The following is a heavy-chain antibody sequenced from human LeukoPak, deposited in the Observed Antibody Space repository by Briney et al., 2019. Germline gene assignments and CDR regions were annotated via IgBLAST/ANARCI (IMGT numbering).Heavy chain of an antibody. CDR3: ARDRDTAMVDGYYYGMDV. CDR1: GGSISSGGYY. Sequence: SETLSLTCTVSGGSISSGGYYWSWIRQHPGKGLEWIGYIYYSGSTYYNPSLKSRVTISVDTSKNQFSLKLSSVTAADTAVYYCARDRDTAMVDGYYYGMDVWGQGTTVTVSS. J-gene: IGHJ6*02. CDR2: IYYSGST. V-gene: IGHV4-31*03. D-gene: IGHD5-18*01.